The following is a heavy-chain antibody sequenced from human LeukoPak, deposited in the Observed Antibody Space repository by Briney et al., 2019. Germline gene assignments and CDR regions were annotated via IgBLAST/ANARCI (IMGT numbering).Heavy chain of an antibody. J-gene: IGHJ6*03. CDR1: GFTFRNYD. Sequence: GGSLRLSCAASGFTFRNYDMNWVRQAPGKGLEWVSTITGSGGSTYSADSVKGRLTISRDNSKNTLYLQMNSLRADDTALYYCARNQDSSWYYYYMDVWGKGTTVTVSS. V-gene: IGHV3-23*01. CDR2: ITGSGGST. CDR3: ARNQDSSWYYYYMDV. D-gene: IGHD6-13*01.